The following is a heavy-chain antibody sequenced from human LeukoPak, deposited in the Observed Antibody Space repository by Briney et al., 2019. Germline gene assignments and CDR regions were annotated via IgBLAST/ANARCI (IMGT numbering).Heavy chain of an antibody. J-gene: IGHJ6*03. D-gene: IGHD3-3*01. CDR2: IKQDGSEK. V-gene: IGHV3-7*01. Sequence: GGSLRLSCAASGFTFSSYWMSWVRQAPGKGLEWVANIKQDGSEKYYVDSVKGRFTISRDNAKNSLYLQMDSLRAEDTAVYYCTRNRYMGTTYYDFWSGYRPSQDYYYYMDVWGKGTMVTVSS. CDR1: GFTFSSYW. CDR3: TRNRYMGTTYYDFWSGYRPSQDYYYYMDV.